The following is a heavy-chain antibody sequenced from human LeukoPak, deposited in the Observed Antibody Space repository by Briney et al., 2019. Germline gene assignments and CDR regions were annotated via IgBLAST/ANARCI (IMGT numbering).Heavy chain of an antibody. CDR2: IYYSGST. CDR1: GGSISSSSYY. CDR3: ARIIGSGWYLWNYFDY. V-gene: IGHV4-39*01. J-gene: IGHJ4*02. D-gene: IGHD6-19*01. Sequence: PSETLSLTCTVSGGSISSSSYYWGWIRQPPGKGLEWIGSIYYSGSTYYNPSLKSRVTISVDTSKNQFSLKLSSVTAADTAVYYCARIIGSGWYLWNYFDYWGQGTLVTVSS.